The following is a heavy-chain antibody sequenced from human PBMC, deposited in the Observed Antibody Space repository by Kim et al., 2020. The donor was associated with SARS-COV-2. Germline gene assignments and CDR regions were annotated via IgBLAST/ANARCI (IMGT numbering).Heavy chain of an antibody. CDR2: IYSGGST. Sequence: GGSLRLSCAASGFTVSSNYMSWVRQAPGKGLEWVSVIYSGGSTYYADSVKGRFTISRDNSKNTLYLQMNSLRAEDTAVYYCARVVISSWYNTFDYWGQGTLVTVSS. J-gene: IGHJ4*02. CDR3: ARVVISSWYNTFDY. D-gene: IGHD6-13*01. V-gene: IGHV3-53*01. CDR1: GFTVSSNY.